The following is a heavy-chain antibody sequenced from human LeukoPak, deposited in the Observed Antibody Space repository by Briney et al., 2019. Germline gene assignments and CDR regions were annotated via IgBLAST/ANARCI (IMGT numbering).Heavy chain of an antibody. D-gene: IGHD3-10*01. J-gene: IGHJ4*02. Sequence: SETLSLTCTVSGGSISSYYWSWIRQPAGKGLEWIGRIYGSGSTNYNPSLRSRVTMSVDTSKSQFSLNLRTVTSADTAVYYCTRVHYSGSGLSSYFDYWGQGTLVTVSS. CDR2: IYGSGST. V-gene: IGHV4-4*07. CDR3: TRVHYSGSGLSSYFDY. CDR1: GGSISSYY.